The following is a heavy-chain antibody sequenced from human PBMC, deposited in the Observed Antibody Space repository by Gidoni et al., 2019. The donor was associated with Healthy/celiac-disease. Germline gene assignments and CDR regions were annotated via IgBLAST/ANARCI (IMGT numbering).Heavy chain of an antibody. V-gene: IGHV3-15*01. CDR3: TPDGSGTTVGAGY. J-gene: IGHJ4*02. D-gene: IGHD4-17*01. Sequence: AAPVKGRFTIARDDSKNTLYLQMNSRKTEDTAVYYCTPDGSGTTVGAGYWGQGTLVTVSS.